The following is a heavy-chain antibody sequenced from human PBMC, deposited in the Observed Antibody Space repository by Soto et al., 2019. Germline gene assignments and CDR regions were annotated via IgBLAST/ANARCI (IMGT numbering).Heavy chain of an antibody. CDR1: GYTFTSYG. CDR3: ARTYSNYAQNYYYYMDV. D-gene: IGHD4-4*01. V-gene: IGHV1-18*01. Sequence: ASVKVSCKASGYTFTSYGISWVRQAPGQGLEWMGWISAYNGNTNYAQKLQGRVTMTTDTSTSTAYMELRSLSSDDTAVYYCARTYSNYAQNYYYYMDVWGKGTTVTVSS. CDR2: ISAYNGNT. J-gene: IGHJ6*03.